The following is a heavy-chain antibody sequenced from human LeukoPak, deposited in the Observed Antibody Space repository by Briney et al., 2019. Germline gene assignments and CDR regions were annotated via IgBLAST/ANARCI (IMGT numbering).Heavy chain of an antibody. CDR3: AREARGGSTYFDN. V-gene: IGHV4-4*07. D-gene: IGHD1-26*01. J-gene: IGHJ4*02. Sequence: LETLSLTCTVSGGSISGYFWAWIRRPAGEGLEWIGRIYSSGSTNYNLSLKSRVTMSVDTSKNQFSLRLSSVTAADTAVYYCAREARGGSTYFDNWGQGTLVTVSS. CDR1: GGSISGYF. CDR2: IYSSGST.